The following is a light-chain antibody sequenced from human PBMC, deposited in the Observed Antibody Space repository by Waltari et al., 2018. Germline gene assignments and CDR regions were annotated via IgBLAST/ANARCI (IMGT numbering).Light chain of an antibody. CDR1: QTISTY. CDR2: SAS. Sequence: DIQMTQSPSSLSASVGDRVTITCRASQTISTYLNWCQQRPGKAPKLLIYSASTLQSGVPSRFSGSGSGTDFTLTISSLQPEDFATYYCQQSYDTPLTFGGGTRVEIK. J-gene: IGKJ4*01. CDR3: QQSYDTPLT. V-gene: IGKV1-39*01.